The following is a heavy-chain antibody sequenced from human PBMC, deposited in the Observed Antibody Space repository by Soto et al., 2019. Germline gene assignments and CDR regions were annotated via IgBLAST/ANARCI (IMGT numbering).Heavy chain of an antibody. D-gene: IGHD3-16*01. CDR2: IYHSGST. V-gene: IGHV4-30-2*01. J-gene: IGHJ5*02. CDR3: ARARLPNWFDP. Sequence: QLQLQESGSGLVKPSQTLSLTCAVSGGSISSGGYSWSWIRQPPVKGLEWIGYIYHSGSTYYNPSLNSRVTISVDRSKNQFSLKLSSVTAADTAVYYCARARLPNWFDPWGQGTLVTVSS. CDR1: GGSISSGGYS.